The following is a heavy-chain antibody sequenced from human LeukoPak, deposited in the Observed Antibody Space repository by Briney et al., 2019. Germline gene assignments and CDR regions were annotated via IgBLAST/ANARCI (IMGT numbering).Heavy chain of an antibody. D-gene: IGHD1-14*01. V-gene: IGHV4-34*01. J-gene: IGHJ4*02. Sequence: SETLSLTCTVYGGSFSGYYWNWIRQPPGKGLEWIGEINHSGSTNYNPSLKSRVTISVDTSKNQFSLKLSSVTAADTAVYYCARTHNRVSYYFDYWGQGTLVTVSS. CDR3: ARTHNRVSYYFDY. CDR1: GGSFSGYY. CDR2: INHSGST.